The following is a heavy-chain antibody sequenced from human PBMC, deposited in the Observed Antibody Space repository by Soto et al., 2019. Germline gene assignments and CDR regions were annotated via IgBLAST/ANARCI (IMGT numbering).Heavy chain of an antibody. D-gene: IGHD5-12*01. J-gene: IGHJ4*02. Sequence: EVHLVESGGGLVQPGGSLRLSCAASGFTFSSYSMNWVRQAPGKGLEWVSYIGSSSNTIYYADSVKGRFTISRDNARNSLYLQMNSLRAEDTAVYYCASWLDGYWGQGTLVTVSS. CDR3: ASWLDGY. CDR2: IGSSSNTI. CDR1: GFTFSSYS. V-gene: IGHV3-48*01.